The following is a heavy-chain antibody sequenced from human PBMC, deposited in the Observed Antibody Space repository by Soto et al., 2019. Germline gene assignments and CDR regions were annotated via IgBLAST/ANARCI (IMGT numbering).Heavy chain of an antibody. D-gene: IGHD3-22*01. V-gene: IGHV3-23*01. J-gene: IGHJ3*02. Sequence: GGSLRISYAASGFTFSSYAMSCVRQAPGKGLEWVSAISGSGGSTYYADSVKGRFTISRDNSTNTLYLQMNSLRAEDTAVYYCAKDVTMIVVVPRAFDIWGQGTMVTVSS. CDR1: GFTFSSYA. CDR3: AKDVTMIVVVPRAFDI. CDR2: ISGSGGST.